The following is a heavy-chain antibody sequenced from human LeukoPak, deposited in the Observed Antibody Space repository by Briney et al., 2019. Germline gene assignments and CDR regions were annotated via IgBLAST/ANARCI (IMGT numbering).Heavy chain of an antibody. J-gene: IGHJ4*02. Sequence: GGSLRLSCAASGLTFSSYGMHWLRQAPGKGLEWVGVISYDGSNKYYADSVKGRFTISRDNSKNTLYLQMNSLRAEDTAVYYCAGQAGFDYWGQGTLVTVSS. CDR1: GLTFSSYG. CDR2: ISYDGSNK. V-gene: IGHV3-30*03. CDR3: AGQAGFDY.